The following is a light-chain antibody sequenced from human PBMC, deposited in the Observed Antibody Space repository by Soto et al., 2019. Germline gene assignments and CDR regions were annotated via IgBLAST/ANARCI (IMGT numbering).Light chain of an antibody. CDR3: QQSDSLPIT. J-gene: IGKJ5*01. V-gene: IGKV1-33*01. Sequence: DIQMTQSPSSLSASVGDRVTITCRASQDISNYLNWYQQRPGKAPKLLIYDASNLERGVPSRFRGTRSGTHFTFAITSLQPEDVATDYCQQSDSLPITFGQGTRLEI. CDR2: DAS. CDR1: QDISNY.